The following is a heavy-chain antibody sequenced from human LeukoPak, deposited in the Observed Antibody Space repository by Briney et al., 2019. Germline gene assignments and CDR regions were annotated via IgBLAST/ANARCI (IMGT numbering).Heavy chain of an antibody. CDR2: INPNSGGT. CDR3: ARLTKEPRAFDI. Sequence: ASVKVSCKASGYTFTGYYMHWVRQAPGQGLEWMGWINPNSGGTNYAQKFQGRVTMTRDTSISIAYMELSRLRSDDTAVYYCARLTKEPRAFDIWGQGTMVTVSS. J-gene: IGHJ3*02. D-gene: IGHD1-14*01. V-gene: IGHV1-2*02. CDR1: GYTFTGYY.